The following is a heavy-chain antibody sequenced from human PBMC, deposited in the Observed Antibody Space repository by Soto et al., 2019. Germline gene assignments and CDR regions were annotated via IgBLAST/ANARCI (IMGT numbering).Heavy chain of an antibody. Sequence: QLLLQESGPGLVKPSETLFLTCTVSGGSILDSTYYWAWIRQSPGKGLEWIGTIFYSGGTFYTPSLKSRVTMSVDTSNNQFSLKLSSVTAADTAVYYCARQASGYYYGWFDPWGQGTLVTVSS. CDR1: GGSILDSTYY. CDR3: ARQASGYYYGWFDP. CDR2: IFYSGGT. V-gene: IGHV4-39*01. J-gene: IGHJ5*02. D-gene: IGHD3-22*01.